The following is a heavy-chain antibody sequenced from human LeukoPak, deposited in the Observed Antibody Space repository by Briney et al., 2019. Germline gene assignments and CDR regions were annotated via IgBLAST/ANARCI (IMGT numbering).Heavy chain of an antibody. J-gene: IGHJ4*02. V-gene: IGHV4-34*01. D-gene: IGHD6-13*01. Sequence: SETLSLTCAVYGGSFSGYYRSWIRQPPGKGLEWIGEINHSGSTNYNPSLKSRVTISVDTSKNQFSLKLSSVTAADTAVYYCARESSAAGVGYWGQGTLVTVSS. CDR3: ARESSAAGVGY. CDR2: INHSGST. CDR1: GGSFSGYY.